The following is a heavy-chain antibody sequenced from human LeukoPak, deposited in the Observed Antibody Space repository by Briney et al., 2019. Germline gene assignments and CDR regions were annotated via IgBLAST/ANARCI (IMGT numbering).Heavy chain of an antibody. CDR3: GRHQTMYYGMDV. CDR1: GGAISSSSYY. V-gene: IGHV4-39*01. D-gene: IGHD4/OR15-4a*01. J-gene: IGHJ6*02. Sequence: PSETLSLTRTVSGGAISSSSYYWGRIRQPPGKGLEWIGSIYYSGSTYYNPSLKSRVTISVDTSKNQFSLKLGSVTAADTAVYYCGRHQTMYYGMDVWGQGTTVSVSS. CDR2: IYYSGST.